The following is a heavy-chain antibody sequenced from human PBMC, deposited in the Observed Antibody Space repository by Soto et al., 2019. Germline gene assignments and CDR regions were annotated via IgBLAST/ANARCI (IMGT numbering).Heavy chain of an antibody. J-gene: IGHJ4*02. CDR1: EFTFSSYA. Sequence: GGSLRLSCAASEFTFSSYAMSWVRQAPGKGLEWVSAISGSGGSTYYADSVKGRFTISRDNSKNTLYLQMNSLRAEDTAVYYCAKGSGYYLHYYFDYWGQGTLVTVSS. CDR2: ISGSGGST. D-gene: IGHD3-3*01. CDR3: AKGSGYYLHYYFDY. V-gene: IGHV3-23*01.